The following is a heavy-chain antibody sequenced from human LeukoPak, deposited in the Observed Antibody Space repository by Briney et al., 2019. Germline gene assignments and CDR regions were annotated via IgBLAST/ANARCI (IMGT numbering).Heavy chain of an antibody. V-gene: IGHV3-23*01. CDR1: GFTFSGYA. CDR3: AKGSGSGWYGWFAP. D-gene: IGHD6-19*01. J-gene: IGHJ5*02. CDR2: IDASGGST. Sequence: PGGSLRLSCAASGFTFSGYAMTWVRQAPGKGLEWVSSIDASGGSTYYADSVKGRFTISRDNSKNTFFLQMNTLRAADTAVCYCAKGSGSGWYGWFAPWGQGTLVTVSS.